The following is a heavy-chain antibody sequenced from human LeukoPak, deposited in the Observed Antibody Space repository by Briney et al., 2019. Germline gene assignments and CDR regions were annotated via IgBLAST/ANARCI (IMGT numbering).Heavy chain of an antibody. V-gene: IGHV1-2*02. CDR1: GDTFTDYY. Sequence: ASVKVSCKASGDTFTDYYMHWLRQAPGQGLEWMGWISLSSGGTYYTQKFQDRVTMTRDTSLSTAYMELSRLRSDDTAVYYCARGLAVLRFLEWLVFDYWGQGTLVTVSS. J-gene: IGHJ4*02. CDR3: ARGLAVLRFLEWLVFDY. D-gene: IGHD3-3*01. CDR2: ISLSSGGT.